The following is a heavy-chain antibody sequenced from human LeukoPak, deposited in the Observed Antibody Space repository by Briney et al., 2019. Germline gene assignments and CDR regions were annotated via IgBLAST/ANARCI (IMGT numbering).Heavy chain of an antibody. V-gene: IGHV3-33*06. CDR1: GFTFSSYG. D-gene: IGHD6-19*01. J-gene: IGHJ4*02. CDR3: AKGTRIAVATFDY. Sequence: PGGSLRLSCAASGFTFSSYGRHWVRQAPGKGLEWVAVIWYDGSNKYYADSVKGRFTISRDNSKNTLYLQMNSLRAEDTAVYYCAKGTRIAVATFDYWGQGTLVTVSS. CDR2: IWYDGSNK.